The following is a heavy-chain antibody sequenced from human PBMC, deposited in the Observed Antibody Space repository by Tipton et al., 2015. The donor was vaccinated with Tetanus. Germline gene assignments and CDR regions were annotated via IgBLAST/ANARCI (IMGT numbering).Heavy chain of an antibody. CDR1: GFPFSNYG. D-gene: IGHD1-1*01. CDR2: ISYDGSNK. V-gene: IGHV3-30*19. Sequence: SLRLSCAASGFPFSNYGMHWVRQSPGRGLEWVAVISYDGSNKNYADSVKGRFTISRDNSQNTLYLQMNSLRAEDSATYYCARALQLERKFDFWGQGTLVTVSS. CDR3: ARALQLERKFDF. J-gene: IGHJ4*02.